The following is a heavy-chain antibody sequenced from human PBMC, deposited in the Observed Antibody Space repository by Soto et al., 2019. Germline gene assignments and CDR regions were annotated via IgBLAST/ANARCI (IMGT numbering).Heavy chain of an antibody. CDR1: GDSNNSYY. Sequence: LTCTVSGDSNNSYYWSWIRQSPGKGLEWIGYISYSGSTTYNPSLKSRVTISLHTSNNQFSLTLDPVTAADTATYYCARSPGRDGPDYWGQGTLVTVSS. D-gene: IGHD2-15*01. CDR3: ARSPGRDGPDY. J-gene: IGHJ4*02. V-gene: IGHV4-59*01. CDR2: ISYSGST.